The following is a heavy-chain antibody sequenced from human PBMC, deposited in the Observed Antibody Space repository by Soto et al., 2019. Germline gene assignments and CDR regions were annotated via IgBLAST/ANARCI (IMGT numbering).Heavy chain of an antibody. J-gene: IGHJ4*02. CDR1: GLSLSTSGVG. CDR3: AHRHGSSFDY. V-gene: IGHV2-5*02. CDR2: IYCDDDK. Sequence: QITLKESGPTLVKPTQTRTLTYTFSGLSLSTSGVGVGCIRQPPGKALEWLALIYCDDDKRYSPSLKSRLTITKDTSKNQVVLTITNMDPVDKATSYCAHRHGSSFDYWGQGTLVTVSS. D-gene: IGHD3-10*01.